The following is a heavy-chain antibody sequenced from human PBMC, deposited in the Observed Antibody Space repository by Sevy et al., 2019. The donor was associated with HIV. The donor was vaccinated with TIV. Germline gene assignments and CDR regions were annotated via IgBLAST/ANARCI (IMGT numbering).Heavy chain of an antibody. J-gene: IGHJ5*02. D-gene: IGHD3-16*01. CDR2: IGAYNGNR. CDR3: ARLSTARGESNWFDP. CDR1: GYTFSTYG. Sequence: ASVKVSCKASGYTFSTYGISWVRQAPGQGLEWMGWIGAYNGNRKYAQKFQDRITMTTDTSTGTAYMELRSLRSSDTAGYFCARLSTARGESNWFDPWGQGTLVTVSS. V-gene: IGHV1-18*01.